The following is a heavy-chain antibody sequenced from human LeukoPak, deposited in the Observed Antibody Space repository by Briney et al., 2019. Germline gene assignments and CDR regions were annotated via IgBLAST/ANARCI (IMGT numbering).Heavy chain of an antibody. V-gene: IGHV3-48*03. CDR1: GFTFSSYE. D-gene: IGHD1-26*01. J-gene: IGHJ3*02. CDR3: ARRPYTRSDAPNAFDI. CDR2: ISTSGTTI. Sequence: PGGSLRLSCVASGFTFSSYEMNWVRQAPGKGLEWVSYISTSGTTIHYADSVKGRFTISRDDAKNSLYLQMNSLRAEDTAVYYRARRPYTRSDAPNAFDIWGQGTMVTVSS.